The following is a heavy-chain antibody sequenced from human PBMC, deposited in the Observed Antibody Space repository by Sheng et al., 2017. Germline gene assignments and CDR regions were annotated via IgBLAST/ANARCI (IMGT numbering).Heavy chain of an antibody. Sequence: QVQLQESGPGLVKPSGTLSLTCAVSGGSITRSNWWSWVRQPPGKGLEWIGEIYYSGSTNYNPSLKSRVTISVDKSKNQFSLKLSSVTAADTAVYYCARAPGIAVAGTSGGMDVVGPRDHGHRLL. CDR1: GGSITRSNW. CDR3: ARAPGIAVAGTSGGMDV. J-gene: IGHJ6*02. D-gene: IGHD6-19*01. V-gene: IGHV4-4*02. CDR2: IYYSGST.